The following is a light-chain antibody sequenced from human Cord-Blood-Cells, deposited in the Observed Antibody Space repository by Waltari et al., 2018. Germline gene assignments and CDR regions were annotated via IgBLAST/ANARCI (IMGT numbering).Light chain of an antibody. J-gene: IGLJ3*02. Sequence: QSALTQPASVSGSPGQSITISCTGTSSDVGGYNYVSWYQQHPGKAPKLMIDEVSNRPSGVSNRFSRSKSGNTASLPISGLQADYYCSSYTSSSTRVFGGGTKLTVL. CDR1: SSDVGGYNY. CDR3: SSYTSSSTRV. CDR2: EVS. V-gene: IGLV2-14*01.